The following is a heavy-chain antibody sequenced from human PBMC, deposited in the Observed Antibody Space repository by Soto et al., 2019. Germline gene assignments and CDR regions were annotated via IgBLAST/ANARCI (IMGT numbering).Heavy chain of an antibody. CDR1: GFTFSSYA. CDR2: ISGSGGST. Sequence: GGSLRLSCAASGFTFSSYAMSWVRQAPGKGLEWVSAISGSGGSTYYADSVKGRFTISRDNSKNTLYLQMNSLRAEDTAVYYCAKETEYYDSSGYYLGSSDYWGQGTLVTVSS. J-gene: IGHJ4*02. CDR3: AKETEYYDSSGYYLGSSDY. V-gene: IGHV3-23*01. D-gene: IGHD3-22*01.